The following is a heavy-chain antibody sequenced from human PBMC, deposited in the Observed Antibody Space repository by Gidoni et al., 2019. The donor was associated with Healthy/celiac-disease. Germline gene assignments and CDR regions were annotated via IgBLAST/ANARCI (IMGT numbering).Heavy chain of an antibody. Sequence: EVQLVESGGGLVQPGGSLRLSCAASGFTFSSYEMNWVRQAPGKGLEWVSYISSSGSTIYYADSVKGRFTISRDNAKNSLYLQMNSLRAEDTAVYYSARDLDTRSIAVAGGPDYWGQGTLVTVSS. CDR3: ARDLDTRSIAVAGGPDY. J-gene: IGHJ4*02. CDR1: GFTFSSYE. CDR2: ISSSGSTI. V-gene: IGHV3-48*03. D-gene: IGHD6-19*01.